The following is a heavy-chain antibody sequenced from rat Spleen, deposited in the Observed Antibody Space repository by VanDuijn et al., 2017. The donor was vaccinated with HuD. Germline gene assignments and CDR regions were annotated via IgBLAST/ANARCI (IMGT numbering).Heavy chain of an antibody. CDR2: INPGGYNT. CDR3: ARHNSGYVMDA. D-gene: IGHD4-3*01. V-gene: IGHV5S23*01. Sequence: EVQLVESDGGLVQPGRSLKLSCEVSGFTFNNYDMAWIRQAPTKGLAWVASINPGGYNTYYRDSVKGRFTVSRDNAKSTLYLQMDSLRSEDTATYYCARHNSGYVMDAWGQGASVTVSS. J-gene: IGHJ4*01. CDR1: GFTFNNYD.